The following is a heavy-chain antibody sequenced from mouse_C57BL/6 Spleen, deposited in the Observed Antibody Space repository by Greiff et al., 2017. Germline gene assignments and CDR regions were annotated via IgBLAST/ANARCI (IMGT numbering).Heavy chain of an antibody. Sequence: VQLQQSGAELVKPGASVKLSCKASGYTFTSYWMHWVKQRPGRGLEWIGRIDPNSGGTKYNEKFKGKAILTVDKPSSTAYMQLSSLTSEDSAVYYCAGSTANWDWFAYWGQGTLVTVSA. D-gene: IGHD4-1*01. CDR1: GYTFTSYW. CDR2: IDPNSGGT. J-gene: IGHJ3*01. V-gene: IGHV1-72*01. CDR3: AGSTANWDWFAY.